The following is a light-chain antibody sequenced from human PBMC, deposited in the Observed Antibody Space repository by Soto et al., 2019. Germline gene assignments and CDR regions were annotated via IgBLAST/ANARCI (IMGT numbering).Light chain of an antibody. J-gene: IGKJ5*01. V-gene: IGKV3-15*01. CDR2: GSS. Sequence: EIVMTQSPDILSVSPGEGATLSCRASQSVRTKLAWYQQKAGQAPRLLIYGSSTRATGIPDRFSGSGSETQYTLTISSLQSEDFAVYYCQQYNSWPQITFGQGTRLVIK. CDR3: QQYNSWPQIT. CDR1: QSVRTK.